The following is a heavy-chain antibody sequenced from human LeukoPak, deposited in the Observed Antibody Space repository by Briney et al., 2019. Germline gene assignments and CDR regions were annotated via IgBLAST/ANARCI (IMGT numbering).Heavy chain of an antibody. D-gene: IGHD3-10*01. CDR3: ARSLSVLLWFGEPEHYGMAV. V-gene: IGHV1-8*01. CDR1: GYTFTSYD. Sequence: PLASVKVSCKASGYTFTSYDINWVRQATGQGLEWMGWMNPNSGNTGYAQKFQGRVTMTRNTSISTAYMELSSLRSEDTAVYYCARSLSVLLWFGEPEHYGMAVWGQGTPVTVSS. CDR2: MNPNSGNT. J-gene: IGHJ6*02.